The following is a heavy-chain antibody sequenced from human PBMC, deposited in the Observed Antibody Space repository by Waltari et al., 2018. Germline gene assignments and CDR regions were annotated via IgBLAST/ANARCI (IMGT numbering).Heavy chain of an antibody. D-gene: IGHD2-2*01. J-gene: IGHJ4*02. CDR1: GYSFTSYW. Sequence: EVQLVQSGAEVKKPGESLKISCKGSGYSFTSYWIGWVRQMPGKGLEWMGIIYPGDSDTRYSPSFQGQVTISADKSISTAYLQWSSLNASDTAMYYCARQRYCSSTSCLTPFDYWGQGTLVTVSS. CDR2: IYPGDSDT. CDR3: ARQRYCSSTSCLTPFDY. V-gene: IGHV5-51*01.